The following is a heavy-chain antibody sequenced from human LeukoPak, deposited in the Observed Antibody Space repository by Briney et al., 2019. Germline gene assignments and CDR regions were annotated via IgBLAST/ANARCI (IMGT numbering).Heavy chain of an antibody. D-gene: IGHD1-26*01. CDR2: ISYSGST. CDR1: GGSISSYY. V-gene: IGHV4-59*01. CDR3: ARGLGSYPYYFDY. Sequence: SETLSLTCTVSGGSISSYYWSWLRLPPGKGPEWIGSISYSGSTNYNPSLKSRVTISIDTSKNHFSLKVTPVTAADAAVYYCARGLGSYPYYFDYWGQGTLVTVSS. J-gene: IGHJ4*02.